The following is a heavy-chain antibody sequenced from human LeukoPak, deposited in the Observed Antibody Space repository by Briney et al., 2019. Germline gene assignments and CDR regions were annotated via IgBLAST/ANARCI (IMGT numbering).Heavy chain of an antibody. J-gene: IGHJ6*02. D-gene: IGHD6-13*01. CDR3: ARHGRGGAVGGSWSIGGGMDV. V-gene: IGHV5-51*01. CDR2: IYPDDSHT. Sequence: GESLKISCEASGYTFNNYWIGWVRQMPGKGLEWMGLIYPDDSHTIYSPSFRGQVTMSADRSIATAYLQWSSLRASDTAMYFCARHGRGGAVGGSWSIGGGMDVWGQGTTVTVSS. CDR1: GYTFNNYW.